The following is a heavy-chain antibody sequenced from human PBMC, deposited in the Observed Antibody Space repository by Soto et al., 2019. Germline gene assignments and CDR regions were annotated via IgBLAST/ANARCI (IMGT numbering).Heavy chain of an antibody. CDR3: AKERPLGSWQLPHHFDP. V-gene: IGHV3-23*01. Sequence: EVQLLESGGGLVQPGGSLKLSCGASGFTFTSCAMSWVRQAPGKGLEWVPGVSGSGDTTYYADSVNGRFTISRDNSKNTLYLQLNSLRAEDTAVYYCAKERPLGSWQLPHHFDPWGQGTLVAVSS. J-gene: IGHJ5*02. D-gene: IGHD1-26*01. CDR1: GFTFTSCA. CDR2: VSGSGDTT.